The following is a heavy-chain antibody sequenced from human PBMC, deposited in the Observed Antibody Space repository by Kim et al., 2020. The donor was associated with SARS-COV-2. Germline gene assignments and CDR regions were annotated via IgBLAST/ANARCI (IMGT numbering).Heavy chain of an antibody. J-gene: IGHJ4*02. CDR2: IYHSGST. CDR1: GYSISSGYY. D-gene: IGHD6-19*01. V-gene: IGHV4-38-2*02. Sequence: SETLSLTCTVSGYSISSGYYWGWLRPPPGTGLEWIVSIYHSGSTYYNPSLKSRVTISVDTSKNQFSLKLSSVTAADTAVYYCARKDPLAVKIEWGQGTLVTVAS. CDR3: ARKDPLAVKIE.